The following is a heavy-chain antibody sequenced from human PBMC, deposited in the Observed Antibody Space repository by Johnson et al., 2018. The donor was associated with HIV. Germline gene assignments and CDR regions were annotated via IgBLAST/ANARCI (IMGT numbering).Heavy chain of an antibody. J-gene: IGHJ3*02. CDR3: ARAEQLAGGAFDI. CDR1: GFSVSSKY. Sequence: QVQLVESGGGLVQPGGSLRLSCAASGFSVSSKYMSWVRQAPGKGLEWVAIISYDGSNKYYADSVKGRFTISRDNSKNTLYLQMNSLRAEDTAVYYCARAEQLAGGAFDIWGQGTMVTVSS. CDR2: ISYDGSNK. V-gene: IGHV3-30*03. D-gene: IGHD6-6*01.